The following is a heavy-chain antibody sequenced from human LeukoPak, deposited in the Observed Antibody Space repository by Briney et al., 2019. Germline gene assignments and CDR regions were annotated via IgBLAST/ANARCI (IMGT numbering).Heavy chain of an antibody. Sequence: PETLSLTCTVSGDSIRSKNHNWGWIRQPPGKGLEWIACIYYTGSTYYNPSLKSRDTISVDTSNNQFYLNLNSVTAADTAVYYCARHARDSSGWFYFDFWGQGILVTVSS. J-gene: IGHJ4*02. CDR2: IYYTGST. V-gene: IGHV4-39*01. CDR3: ARHARDSSGWFYFDF. CDR1: GDSIRSKNHN. D-gene: IGHD6-19*01.